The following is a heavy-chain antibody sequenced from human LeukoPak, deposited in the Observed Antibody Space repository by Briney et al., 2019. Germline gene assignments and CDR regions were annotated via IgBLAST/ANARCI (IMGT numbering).Heavy chain of an antibody. J-gene: IGHJ4*02. CDR2: MNPKSGNT. D-gene: IGHD5-12*01. CDR1: GYSFMDYD. Sequence: ASVTVSCKPSGYSFMDYDISWVRQATGQGLEWMGWMNPKSGNTGYAEKFQGRVAMTRDTSVGTAYMELSSLRSEDTAVYYCARNSGLADCWGQGTLVTVSS. CDR3: ARNSGLADC. V-gene: IGHV1-8*01.